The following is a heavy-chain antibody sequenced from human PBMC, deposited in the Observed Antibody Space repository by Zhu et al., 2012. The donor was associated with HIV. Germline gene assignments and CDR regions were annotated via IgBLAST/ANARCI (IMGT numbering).Heavy chain of an antibody. D-gene: IGHD6-13*01. J-gene: IGHJ2*01. V-gene: IGHV4-39*01. CDR1: GGSISSSSYY. CDR2: IYYSGST. Sequence: QVQLQESGPGLVKPSETLSLTCTVSGGSISSSSYYWGWIRQPPGKGLEWIGSIYYSGSTYYNPSLKSRVTISVDTSKNQFSLKLSSVTAADTAAYYCARHRFIAAAGTLSDFDLVGPGTLVTVSS. CDR3: ARHRFIAAAGTLSDFDL.